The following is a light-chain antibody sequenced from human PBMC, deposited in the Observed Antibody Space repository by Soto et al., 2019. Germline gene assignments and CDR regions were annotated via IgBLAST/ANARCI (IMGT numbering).Light chain of an antibody. CDR3: QQYNRWPPIT. Sequence: EIVMTQSPATLSVSPVERATLSCMASETVRSDLAWYQQKPCQAPRLLIYDASTRATCIPARFSGSGSGTEFTLTISSLQSEDFAVYYCQQYNRWPPITFGQGTRLEIK. V-gene: IGKV3-15*01. CDR2: DAS. J-gene: IGKJ5*01. CDR1: ETVRSD.